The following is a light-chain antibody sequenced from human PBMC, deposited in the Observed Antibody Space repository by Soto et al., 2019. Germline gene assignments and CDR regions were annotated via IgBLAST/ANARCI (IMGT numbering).Light chain of an antibody. J-gene: IGLJ1*01. V-gene: IGLV2-14*03. CDR1: SSDVGCYNY. CDR3: TSYTSSTPFYV. CDR2: DVN. Sequence: QSVLTQPASVSGSPGQSIAISCTGTSSDVGCYNYVSWYQQHPGKAPKLMVYDVNNRPSGVSHRFSGSKSGNTASLTISGLQAEDEADYYCTSYTSSTPFYVFGTGTKVTVL.